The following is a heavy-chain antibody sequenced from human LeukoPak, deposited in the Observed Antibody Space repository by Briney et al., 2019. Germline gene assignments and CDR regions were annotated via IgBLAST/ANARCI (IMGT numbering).Heavy chain of an antibody. Sequence: GGSLRLSCAASGFTFSSYWMHWVRHAPGKGLVWVSRINSDGSSTSYADSVKGRFTISRDNAKNTLYLQMNSLRAEDTAVYYCARKDLHYYGMDVWGQGTTVTVSS. CDR1: GFTFSSYW. V-gene: IGHV3-74*01. J-gene: IGHJ6*02. CDR2: INSDGSST. CDR3: ARKDLHYYGMDV.